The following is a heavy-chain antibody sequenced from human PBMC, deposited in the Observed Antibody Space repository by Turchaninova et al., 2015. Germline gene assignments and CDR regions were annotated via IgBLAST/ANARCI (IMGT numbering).Heavy chain of an antibody. J-gene: IGHJ5*02. Sequence: EVQLVESGGVLVQPGGSLRLSCAASGFTFRNYCMTWVREAPGEGWGGGAKINQVGSRHEYVDAVKGRLTTSIDTAKKSLSLPMYSLRAEETAVYYFARGEYGDYVRASWFDPWGQGTLVTVSS. CDR2: INQVGSRH. CDR1: GFTFRNYC. D-gene: IGHD4-17*01. CDR3: ARGEYGDYVRASWFDP. V-gene: IGHV3-7*01.